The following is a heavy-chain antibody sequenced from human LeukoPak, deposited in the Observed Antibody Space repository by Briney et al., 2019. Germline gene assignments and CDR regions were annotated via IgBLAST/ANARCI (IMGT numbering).Heavy chain of an antibody. Sequence: GRSLRLSCTASGFTFGYYAMSWVRQAPGKGLEWVGFVRVKGYGATTEYAVSVKGRFTISRHDSKSIAYLQMNSLKTDDTGVYYCTRGGYGGGSFDYWGQGTLVTVSS. J-gene: IGHJ4*02. D-gene: IGHD4-23*01. CDR1: GFTFGYYA. CDR2: VRVKGYGATT. V-gene: IGHV3-49*04. CDR3: TRGGYGGGSFDY.